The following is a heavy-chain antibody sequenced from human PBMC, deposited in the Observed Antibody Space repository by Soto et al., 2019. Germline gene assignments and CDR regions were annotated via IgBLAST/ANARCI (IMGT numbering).Heavy chain of an antibody. D-gene: IGHD1-7*01. V-gene: IGHV3-23*01. Sequence: ESGGGLVQPGGSLRLSCAASGFSFTNYAMSWVRQTPGKGLEWVSAMSGGVGSTYYADSVKGRFTVSRDNSKNTLYLQMNSLGGEDTAVYYCAKGLARTTSVVGNWGQGTLVTVSS. J-gene: IGHJ4*02. CDR1: GFSFTNYA. CDR3: AKGLARTTSVVGN. CDR2: MSGGVGST.